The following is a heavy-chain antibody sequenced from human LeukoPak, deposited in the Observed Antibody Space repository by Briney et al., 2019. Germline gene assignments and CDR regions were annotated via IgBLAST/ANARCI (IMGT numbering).Heavy chain of an antibody. CDR1: GYTFTSYG. CDR3: ARVGSSTQRGAFDI. D-gene: IGHD6-13*01. Sequence: ASVKVSCKASGYTFTSYGISWVRQAPGQGLEWMGWISAYNGNTNYAQKLQGRVTMTTDTSTSTAYMELRSLRSDNTAVYYCARVGSSTQRGAFDIWGQGTMVTVSS. J-gene: IGHJ3*02. V-gene: IGHV1-18*01. CDR2: ISAYNGNT.